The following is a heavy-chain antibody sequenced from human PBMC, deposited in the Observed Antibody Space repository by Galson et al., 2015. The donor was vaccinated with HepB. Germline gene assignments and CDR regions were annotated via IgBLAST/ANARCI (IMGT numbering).Heavy chain of an antibody. Sequence: CAISGDSVSSNSAAWNWIRQSPSRGLEWLGRTYYRSKWYNDYAVSVKSRITINPGTSKNQFSLQLNSVTPEDTAVYYCARGGIAAAGISFDYWGQGTLVTVSS. CDR1: GDSVSSNSAA. D-gene: IGHD6-13*01. V-gene: IGHV6-1*01. CDR2: TYYRSKWYN. J-gene: IGHJ4*02. CDR3: ARGGIAAAGISFDY.